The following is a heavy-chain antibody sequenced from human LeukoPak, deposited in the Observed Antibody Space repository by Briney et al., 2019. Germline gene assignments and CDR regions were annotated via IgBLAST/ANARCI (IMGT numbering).Heavy chain of an antibody. V-gene: IGHV3-23*01. CDR3: AKDLLDGSGPYAFDI. D-gene: IGHD3-10*01. Sequence: GGSLRLSCAASGFTLSSYAMSWVRQAPGKGLEWVSAISGSGGSTYYADSVKGRFTISRDNSKNTLYLQMNSLRAEDTAVYYCAKDLLDGSGPYAFDIWGQGTMVTVSS. CDR2: ISGSGGST. J-gene: IGHJ3*02. CDR1: GFTLSSYA.